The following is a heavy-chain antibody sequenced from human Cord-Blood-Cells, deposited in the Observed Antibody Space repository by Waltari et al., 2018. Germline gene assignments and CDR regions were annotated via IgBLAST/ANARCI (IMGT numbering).Heavy chain of an antibody. CDR1: GFTFSRYG. CDR2: VSYDGSNK. J-gene: IGHJ4*02. Sequence: QVQLVESGGGVVQPGRSLRLSCAASGFTFSRYGMPWVRQAPGKGLEWVAVVSYDGSNKYYADSVKGRFTISRDNSKNTLYLQMNSLRAEDTAVYYCAKDFRDFWSGYLDYWGQGTLVTVSS. CDR3: AKDFRDFWSGYLDY. D-gene: IGHD3-3*01. V-gene: IGHV3-30*18.